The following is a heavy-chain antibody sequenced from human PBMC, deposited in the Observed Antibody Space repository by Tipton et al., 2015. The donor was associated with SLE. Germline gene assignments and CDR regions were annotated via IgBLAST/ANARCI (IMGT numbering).Heavy chain of an antibody. D-gene: IGHD2-2*01. CDR1: GFTFSSYA. J-gene: IGHJ4*02. Sequence: SLRLSCAASGFTFSSYAMHWVRQAPGKGLEWVAVISYDGSNKYYADSVKGRFTISRDNSKNTLYLQMNSLRAEDTAVYYCARGSECGDIVVVPAACGFVDYWGQGTLVTVSS. CDR2: ISYDGSNK. V-gene: IGHV3-30-3*01. CDR3: ARGSECGDIVVVPAACGFVDY.